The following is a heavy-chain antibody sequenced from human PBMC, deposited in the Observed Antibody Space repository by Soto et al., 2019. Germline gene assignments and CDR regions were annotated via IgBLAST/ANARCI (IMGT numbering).Heavy chain of an antibody. D-gene: IGHD3-10*01. CDR2: IYYSGST. V-gene: IGHV4-59*01. CDR3: ARAITMVRGRFDY. J-gene: IGHJ4*02. Sequence: SETLSLTCTVSGGSISSYYWSWIRQPPGKGLEWIGYIYYSGSTNYNPFLKSRVTISVDTSKNQFSLKLSSVTAADTAVYYCARAITMVRGRFDYWGQGTLVTVSS. CDR1: GGSISSYY.